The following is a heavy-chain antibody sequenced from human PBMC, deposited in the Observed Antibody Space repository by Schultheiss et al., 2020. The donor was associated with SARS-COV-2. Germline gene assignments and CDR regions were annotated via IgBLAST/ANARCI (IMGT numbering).Heavy chain of an antibody. J-gene: IGHJ3*02. CDR3: ARDAVTTSGDDAFDI. CDR1: GFTVSRNY. D-gene: IGHD4-17*01. V-gene: IGHV3-53*01. Sequence: GGSLRLSCAASGFTVSRNYMSWVRQAPGKGLEWVSVIYTGGSTYYADSVKGRFTISRDNSKNTLYLQMNSLRAEDTAVYYCARDAVTTSGDDAFDIWGQGTMVTVSS. CDR2: IYTGGST.